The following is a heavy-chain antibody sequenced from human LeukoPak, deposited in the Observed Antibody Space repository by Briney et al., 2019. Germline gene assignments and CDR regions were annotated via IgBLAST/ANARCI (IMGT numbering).Heavy chain of an antibody. CDR3: AKEANIASAIVWFDP. J-gene: IGHJ5*02. CDR1: GGSFSGYY. V-gene: IGHV4-34*01. CDR2: INHSGST. Sequence: SETLSLTYGVYGGSFSGYYWNWIRQPPGKGLEWIGEINHSGSTNYNPSLKSRVTISVDTSKNQFSLKLSSVTAADTAVYYCAKEANIASAIVWFDPWGQGTLVTVSS. D-gene: IGHD6-13*01.